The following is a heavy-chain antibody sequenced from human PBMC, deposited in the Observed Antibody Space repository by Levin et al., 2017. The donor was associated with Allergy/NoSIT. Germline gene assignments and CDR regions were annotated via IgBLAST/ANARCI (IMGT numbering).Heavy chain of an antibody. CDR3: AREKHYGNSGYQYYFDY. D-gene: IGHD3-22*01. J-gene: IGHJ4*02. CDR2: IYYSGSS. CDR1: GGSFSSGDYY. Sequence: SQTLSLTCTVSGGSFSSGDYYWSWIRQPPGKCLEWIGYIYYSGSSHYNPSLKSRTSISVDTSKNQFLLKLNSVTVADTAVYYCAREKHYGNSGYQYYFDYWGQGTLVTVSS. V-gene: IGHV4-30-4*01.